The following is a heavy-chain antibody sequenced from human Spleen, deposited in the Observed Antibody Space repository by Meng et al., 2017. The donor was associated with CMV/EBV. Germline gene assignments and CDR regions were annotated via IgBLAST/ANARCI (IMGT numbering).Heavy chain of an antibody. V-gene: IGHV3-33*01. Sequence: SGFTCSSYGRPGVRQAPGKGLEWVAVIWYDGSNKYYADSVKGRFTISRDNSKNTLYLQMNSLRAEDTAVYYCARDQELGNYFDYWGQGTLVTVSS. CDR2: IWYDGSNK. CDR1: GFTCSSYG. CDR3: ARDQELGNYFDY. D-gene: IGHD6-13*01. J-gene: IGHJ4*02.